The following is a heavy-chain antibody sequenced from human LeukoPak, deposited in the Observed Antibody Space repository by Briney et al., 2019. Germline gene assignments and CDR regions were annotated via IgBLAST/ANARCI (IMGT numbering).Heavy chain of an antibody. CDR1: GFTVNTYY. Sequence: GGSLRLSCAASGFTVNTYYMTWLRQAPGKGLEWVSVIYSGSNTYYADSVRGRFTISRDNSKNSLYLQVNSLRAEDTAVFYCARDESRRSSSDVDPGYFDYWGQGTLVTVSS. V-gene: IGHV3-53*05. CDR2: IYSGSNT. J-gene: IGHJ4*02. CDR3: ARDESRRSSSDVDPGYFDY. D-gene: IGHD6-6*01.